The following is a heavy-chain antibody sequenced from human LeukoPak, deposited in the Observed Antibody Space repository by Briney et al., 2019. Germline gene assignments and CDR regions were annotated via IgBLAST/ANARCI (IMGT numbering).Heavy chain of an antibody. CDR3: ARVGDIVVVPAASPAQLDY. CDR2: INPNSGGT. CDR1: GYTFTGYY. V-gene: IGHV1-2*06. J-gene: IGHJ4*02. D-gene: IGHD2-2*01. Sequence: ASVKVSCKASGYTFTGYYMHWVRQAPGQGLEWMGRINPNSGGTNYAQKFQGRVTMTRDTSISTAYMELSRLRSDDTAVYYCARVGDIVVVPAASPAQLDYWGQGTLVTVSS.